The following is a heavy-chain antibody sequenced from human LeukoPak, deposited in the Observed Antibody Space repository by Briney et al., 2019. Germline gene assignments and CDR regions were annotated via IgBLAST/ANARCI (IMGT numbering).Heavy chain of an antibody. J-gene: IGHJ4*02. CDR1: GYTFTIYG. Sequence: GASVKVSCKASGYTFTIYGISWVRQAPGQGLEWMGLISAYNGNTNYAQKFQGRVTMTTETSTSTAYMELRSLRSDDTAVYYCARDRGRNSGNNYDSSGYYDYWGQGTLVTVSS. V-gene: IGHV1-18*01. CDR3: ARDRGRNSGNNYDSSGYYDY. D-gene: IGHD3-22*01. CDR2: ISAYNGNT.